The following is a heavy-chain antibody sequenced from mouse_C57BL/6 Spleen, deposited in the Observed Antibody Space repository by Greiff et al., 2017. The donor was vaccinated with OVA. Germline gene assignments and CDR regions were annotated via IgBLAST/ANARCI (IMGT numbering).Heavy chain of an antibody. CDR2: ISSGGSYN. CDR3: ARPLTGTADY. Sequence: EVQGVESGGDLVKPGGSLKLSCAASGFTFSSYGMSWVRQTPDKRLEWVATISSGGSYNYYQDSVKGRFTISRDNAKNTLYLQMSSLNSEDTAMYYCARPLTGTADYWGQGTTLTVSS. J-gene: IGHJ2*01. D-gene: IGHD4-1*01. V-gene: IGHV5-6*01. CDR1: GFTFSSYG.